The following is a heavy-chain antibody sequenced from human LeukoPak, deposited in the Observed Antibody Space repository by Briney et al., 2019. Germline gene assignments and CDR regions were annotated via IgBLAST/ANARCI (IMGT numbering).Heavy chain of an antibody. Sequence: GGSLRLSCAASGFTFDDYAMHWVRQAPGKGLEWVSGISWNSGSIGYADSVKGRFTISRDNAKNSLYLQMNSLRAEDTALYYCAKDVSLWFGESSQSHYFDYWGQGTLVTVSS. CDR1: GFTFDDYA. CDR2: ISWNSGSI. V-gene: IGHV3-9*01. D-gene: IGHD3-10*01. CDR3: AKDVSLWFGESSQSHYFDY. J-gene: IGHJ4*02.